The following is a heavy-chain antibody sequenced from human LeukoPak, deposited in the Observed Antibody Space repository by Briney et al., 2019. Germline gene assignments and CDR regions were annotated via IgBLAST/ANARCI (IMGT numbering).Heavy chain of an antibody. Sequence: ASVKVSCKASGYTFSSYGINWLRQAPGQGLAWMGWISTYNSNTHYAQKLQGRVTMTTDASTSTAYMELRSLRSDDTAVYYCARGIPPGDAFDIWGQGTMVTVSS. D-gene: IGHD2-2*02. V-gene: IGHV1-18*01. CDR1: GYTFSSYG. CDR3: ARGIPPGDAFDI. J-gene: IGHJ3*02. CDR2: ISTYNSNT.